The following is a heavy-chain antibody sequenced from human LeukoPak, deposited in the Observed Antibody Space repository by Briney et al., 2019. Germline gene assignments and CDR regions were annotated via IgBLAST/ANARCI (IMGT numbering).Heavy chain of an antibody. D-gene: IGHD5-18*01. CDR3: ARHVQDTAMVTPLYYFDY. CDR2: IYYSGST. V-gene: IGHV4-61*05. Sequence: SETLSLTCTVSGGSISSSSYYWGWIRQPPGKGLEWIGYIYYSGSTNYNPSLKSRVTISVDTSKNQFSLKLSSVTAADTAVYYCARHVQDTAMVTPLYYFDYWGQGTLVTVSS. J-gene: IGHJ4*02. CDR1: GGSISSSSYY.